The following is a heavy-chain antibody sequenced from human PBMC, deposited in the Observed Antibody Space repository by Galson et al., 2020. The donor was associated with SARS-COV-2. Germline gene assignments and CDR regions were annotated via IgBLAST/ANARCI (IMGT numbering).Heavy chain of an antibody. Sequence: GESLKISCAASGFTFSSYAMSWVRQAPGKGLEWVSAISGSGGSTYYADSVKGRFTISRDNSKNTLYLQMNSLRAEDTAVYYCAKDLSSGSHWAYYYYGMDVWGQGTTVT. CDR1: GFTFSSYA. CDR2: ISGSGGST. CDR3: AKDLSSGSHWAYYYYGMDV. J-gene: IGHJ6*02. D-gene: IGHD1-26*01. V-gene: IGHV3-23*01.